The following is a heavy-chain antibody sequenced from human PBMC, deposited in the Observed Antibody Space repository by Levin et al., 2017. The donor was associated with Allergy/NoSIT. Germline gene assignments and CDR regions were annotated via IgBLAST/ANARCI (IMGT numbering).Heavy chain of an antibody. V-gene: IGHV4-34*01. J-gene: IGHJ5*02. D-gene: IGHD1-26*01. CDR2: INHSGST. CDR3: ARGLPPVGATGTRWFDP. Sequence: PGGSLRLSCAVYGGSFSGYYWSWIRQPPGKGLEWIGEINHSGSTNYNPSLKSRVTISVDTSKNQFSLKLSSVTAADTAVYYCARGLPPVGATGTRWFDPWGQGTLVTVSS. CDR1: GGSFSGYY.